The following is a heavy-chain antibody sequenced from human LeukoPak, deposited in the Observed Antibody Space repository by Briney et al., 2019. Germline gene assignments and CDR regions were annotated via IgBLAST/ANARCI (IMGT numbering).Heavy chain of an antibody. CDR2: IIPILGIA. CDR1: GGTFSSYA. J-gene: IGHJ4*02. CDR3: ARDEGTGTTDY. D-gene: IGHD1-1*01. V-gene: IGHV1-69*04. Sequence: PVASVKVSCKASGGTFSSYAISWVRQAPGQGLEWMGRIIPILGIANYAQKFQGRVTITADKSTSTAYMELSSLRSEDMAVYYCARDEGTGTTDYWGQGTLVTVSS.